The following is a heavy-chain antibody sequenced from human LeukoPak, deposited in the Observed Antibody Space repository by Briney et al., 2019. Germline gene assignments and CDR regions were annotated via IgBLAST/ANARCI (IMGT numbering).Heavy chain of an antibody. CDR3: AKDHTSYDFWSGYGMDV. Sequence: PGGSLRLSCAAFGFTFSSYGMHWVRQAPGKGLEWVAVISYDGSNKYYADSVKGRFTISRDNSKNTLYLQMNSLRAEDTAVYYCAKDHTSYDFWSGYGMDVWGQGTTVTVSS. CDR1: GFTFSSYG. V-gene: IGHV3-30*18. J-gene: IGHJ6*02. D-gene: IGHD3-3*01. CDR2: ISYDGSNK.